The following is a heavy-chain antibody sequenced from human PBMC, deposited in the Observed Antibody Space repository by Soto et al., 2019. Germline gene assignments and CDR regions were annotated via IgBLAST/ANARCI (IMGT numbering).Heavy chain of an antibody. D-gene: IGHD6-19*01. CDR3: ARQSIGVAGLFDD. J-gene: IGHJ4*02. Sequence: GESLKISCKASGYSFTSYWISWVRQMPGKGLEWXGTIXXXDXHXXXSXXXXGRVTISADKSITTSHLQWSSLKASDTAMFYCARQSIGVAGLFDDWGQGTLVTVSS. CDR1: GYSFTSYW. V-gene: IGHV5-51*01. CDR2: IXXXDXHX.